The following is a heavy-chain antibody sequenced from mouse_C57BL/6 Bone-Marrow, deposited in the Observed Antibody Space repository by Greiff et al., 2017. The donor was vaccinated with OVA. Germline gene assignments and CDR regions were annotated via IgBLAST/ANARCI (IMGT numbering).Heavy chain of an antibody. CDR3: AYYYGSSFSYWYFDV. J-gene: IGHJ1*03. CDR1: GYTFTSYW. V-gene: IGHV1-64*01. CDR2: IHPNSGST. D-gene: IGHD1-1*01. Sequence: VQLQQPGAELVKPGASVKLSCKASGYTFTSYWMHWVKQRPGQGLEWIGMIHPNSGSTNYNEKFKSKATLTVDKSSSTAYMQLSSLTSEDSAVYYCAYYYGSSFSYWYFDVWGTGTTVTVSS.